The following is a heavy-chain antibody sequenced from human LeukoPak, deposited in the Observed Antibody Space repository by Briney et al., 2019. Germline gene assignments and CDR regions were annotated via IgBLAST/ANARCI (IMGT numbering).Heavy chain of an antibody. J-gene: IGHJ4*02. V-gene: IGHV3-33*06. CDR3: AKDRVFGGNYVDY. D-gene: IGHD2-15*01. Sequence: GGSLRLSCAASGFTFSSYGMHWVRQAPGKGLEWVAVIWYDGSNKYYADSVKGRFTISRDNSKNTLYLQMNSLRAEDTAVYYCAKDRVFGGNYVDYWGQGTLVTVSS. CDR1: GFTFSSYG. CDR2: IWYDGSNK.